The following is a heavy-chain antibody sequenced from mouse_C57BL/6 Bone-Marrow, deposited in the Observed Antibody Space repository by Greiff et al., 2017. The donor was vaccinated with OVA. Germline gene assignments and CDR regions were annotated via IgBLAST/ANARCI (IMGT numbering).Heavy chain of an antibody. CDR2: IYWDDDK. CDR3: ARRAGGVTTDFDY. CDR1: GFSLSTSGMG. V-gene: IGHV8-12*01. J-gene: IGHJ2*01. Sequence: QSSQTLSLTCSFSGFSLSTSGMGVSWIRQPSGKGLEWLAHIYWDDDKRYNPSLKSRLTISKDTSRNQVFLKITSVDTADTATYYCARRAGGVTTDFDYWGQGTTLTVSS. D-gene: IGHD2-2*01.